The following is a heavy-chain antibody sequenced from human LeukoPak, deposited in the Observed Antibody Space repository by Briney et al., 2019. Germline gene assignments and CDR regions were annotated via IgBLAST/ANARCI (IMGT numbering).Heavy chain of an antibody. Sequence: GGSLRLSCAASGFTFSSYAMHWVRQAPGKGLEWVAVISYDGSNKYYADSVKGRFTISRDNSKNTLYLQMNSLRVEDTAVYYCAKDSRGYQDYFDYWGQGTLVTVSS. J-gene: IGHJ4*02. CDR1: GFTFSSYA. V-gene: IGHV3-30*04. CDR2: ISYDGSNK. CDR3: AKDSRGYQDYFDY. D-gene: IGHD3-22*01.